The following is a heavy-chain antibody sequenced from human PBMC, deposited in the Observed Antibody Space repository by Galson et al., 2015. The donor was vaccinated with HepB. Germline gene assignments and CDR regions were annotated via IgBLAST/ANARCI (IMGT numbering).Heavy chain of an antibody. CDR2: INPNGGGT. D-gene: IGHD3-22*01. J-gene: IGHJ1*01. CDR1: GYTFTDYY. V-gene: IGHV1-2*02. Sequence: SVKVSCKASGYTFTDYYIHWVRQAPGQGLEWMGWINPNGGGTNYAQNFQDRVTMTRDTSISTIYTELSRLTSDDTAVYYCARDYYDSSGPSAEYFQHWGQGTQVTVSS. CDR3: ARDYYDSSGPSAEYFQH.